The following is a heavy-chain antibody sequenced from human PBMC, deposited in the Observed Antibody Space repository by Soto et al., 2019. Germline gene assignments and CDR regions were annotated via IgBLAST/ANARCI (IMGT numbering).Heavy chain of an antibody. V-gene: IGHV3-23*01. CDR2: ISGSGGST. Sequence: EVQLLESGGGLVQPGGSLRLSCAASGFTFSSYAMSWVRQAPGKGLEWVSAISGSGGSTYYADSVKGRFTISRDNSKNTLYLKMNSLRAEDTAVYYCAKGPHYYGSGSQYGMDVGGQGTTVTVSS. CDR3: AKGPHYYGSGSQYGMDV. J-gene: IGHJ6*02. D-gene: IGHD3-10*01. CDR1: GFTFSSYA.